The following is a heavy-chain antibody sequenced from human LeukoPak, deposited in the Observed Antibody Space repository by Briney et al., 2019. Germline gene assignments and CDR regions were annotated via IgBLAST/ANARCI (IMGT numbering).Heavy chain of an antibody. CDR1: GASISSYY. CDR2: GST. J-gene: IGHJ5*02. CDR3: ARDHKIFGQQLMYNWFDP. D-gene: IGHD6-13*01. V-gene: IGHV4-59*01. Sequence: TSQTLSLTCTVSGASISSYYWSWIRQPPGKGLEWVGGSTNYNPSLKSRVTISVDTSKNQFSLKLSSVTAADTAVCYCARDHKIFGQQLMYNWFDPWGQGTLVTVSS.